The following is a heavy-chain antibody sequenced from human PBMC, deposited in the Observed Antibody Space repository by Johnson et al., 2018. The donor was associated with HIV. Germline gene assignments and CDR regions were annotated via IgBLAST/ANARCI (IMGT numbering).Heavy chain of an antibody. Sequence: QVQLVESGGGVVQPGTSLTLSCAASGFPFRDSAMHWVRQAPGRGMEWLAVIIFDGVYKHHAESVRGRFTISRDNSKATLYLQMNSLRGEDTAVYYCAPWTAIWGEGTMVTVSS. J-gene: IGHJ3*02. CDR2: IIFDGVYK. CDR3: APWTAI. CDR1: GFPFRDSA. V-gene: IGHV3-30-3*01. D-gene: IGHD3/OR15-3a*01.